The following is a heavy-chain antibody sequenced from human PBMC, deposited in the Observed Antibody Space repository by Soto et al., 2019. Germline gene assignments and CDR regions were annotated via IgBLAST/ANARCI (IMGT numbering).Heavy chain of an antibody. CDR1: GFTFGDYA. CDR2: IRSKAYGGTT. V-gene: IGHV3-49*03. D-gene: IGHD2-8*01. J-gene: IGHJ3*02. Sequence: GGSLRLSCAVSGFTFGDYAMSWFRQAPGKGLEWVGLIRSKAYGGTTEYAASVKGRFTISRDDSKSIAYLQMNSLKTEDTAVYYCTRERYCTNGVCYKDIWGQGTMVTVSS. CDR3: TRERYCTNGVCYKDI.